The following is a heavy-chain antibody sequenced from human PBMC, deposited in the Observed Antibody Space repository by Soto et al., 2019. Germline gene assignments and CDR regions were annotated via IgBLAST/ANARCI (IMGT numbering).Heavy chain of an antibody. D-gene: IGHD3-3*01. CDR2: ISSSSSYI. CDR3: ARDRTPYDFWSGYPNGMDV. Sequence: GGSLRLSCAASGVTFSSYSMNWVRQAPGKGLEWVSSISSSSSYIYYADSVKGRFTISRDNAKNSLYLQMNSLRAEGTAVYYCARDRTPYDFWSGYPNGMDVWGQGTTVTVSS. J-gene: IGHJ6*02. V-gene: IGHV3-21*01. CDR1: GVTFSSYS.